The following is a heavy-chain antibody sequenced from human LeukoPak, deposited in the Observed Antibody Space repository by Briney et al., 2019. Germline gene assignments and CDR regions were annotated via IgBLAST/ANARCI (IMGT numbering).Heavy chain of an antibody. Sequence: GKSLRLSCAASGFTFDTYGMHWVRQAPGKGLEWVAVIWYDGGHKYYAGSVKGRFTVSRDNSQNTLYLQMNSLRADDTALYYCARGSELGSTTAFDYWGQGTLATVSS. V-gene: IGHV3-33*01. J-gene: IGHJ4*02. D-gene: IGHD1-26*01. CDR2: IWYDGGHK. CDR3: ARGSELGSTTAFDY. CDR1: GFTFDTYG.